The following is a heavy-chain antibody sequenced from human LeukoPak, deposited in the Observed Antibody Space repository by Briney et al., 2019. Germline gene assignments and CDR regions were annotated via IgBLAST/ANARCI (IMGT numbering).Heavy chain of an antibody. CDR3: ATAATSIAAPGHCYFDI. Sequence: ASVKVSCKASGYTFTSYYMHWVRQAPGQGLEWMGIINPSGGSTSYAQKFQGGVTMNRDTSTSTVYMELSRLRSEDPAVSYCATAATSIAAPGHCYFDIWGRGTLVTVS. J-gene: IGHJ2*01. D-gene: IGHD6-6*01. CDR1: GYTFTSYY. CDR2: INPSGGST. V-gene: IGHV1-46*01.